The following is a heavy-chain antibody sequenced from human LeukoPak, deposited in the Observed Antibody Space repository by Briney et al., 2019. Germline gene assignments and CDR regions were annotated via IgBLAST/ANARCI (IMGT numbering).Heavy chain of an antibody. D-gene: IGHD3-10*01. J-gene: IGHJ5*02. Sequence: ASVKVSCKASGYTFTSYGISWVRQAPGQGLEWMGWISAYNGNTNYAQKLQGRVTMTTDTSTSTAYMELRSLRSDDTAVYYCARVPGYYYGSGSYRGPGINWFDPWGQGTLVIVSS. V-gene: IGHV1-18*01. CDR2: ISAYNGNT. CDR3: ARVPGYYYGSGSYRGPGINWFDP. CDR1: GYTFTSYG.